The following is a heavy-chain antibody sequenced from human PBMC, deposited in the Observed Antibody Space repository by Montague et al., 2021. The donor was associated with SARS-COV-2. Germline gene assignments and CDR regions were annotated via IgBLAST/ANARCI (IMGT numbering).Heavy chain of an antibody. D-gene: IGHD6-19*01. Sequence: SETLSLTCTVSGGSISSYYWSWIRQPAGKGLEWIGRIYTSGSTNYNPSLKSRVTMSVDTSKSQFSLKLSSVTAADTAVYYCARDRSAVAGFPRIYGLDVWGQGTTVTVSS. J-gene: IGHJ6*02. V-gene: IGHV4-4*07. CDR1: GGSISSYY. CDR3: ARDRSAVAGFPRIYGLDV. CDR2: IYTSGST.